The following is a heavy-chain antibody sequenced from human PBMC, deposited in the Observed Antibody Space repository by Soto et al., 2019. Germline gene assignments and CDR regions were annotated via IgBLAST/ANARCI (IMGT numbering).Heavy chain of an antibody. CDR3: ARGDREDILVVVGARPGEYGIDI. Sequence: GGSLRLSCAASGFTFRNYAMHWVRQAPGKGLECLAVIAYDGSNTFYRDSVKGRFTISRDNSKNTLYLHMNSLRSEDTGVYYCARGDREDILVVVGARPGEYGIDIWGQGTTVTVSS. J-gene: IGHJ6*02. D-gene: IGHD2-15*01. V-gene: IGHV3-30-3*01. CDR1: GFTFRNYA. CDR2: IAYDGSNT.